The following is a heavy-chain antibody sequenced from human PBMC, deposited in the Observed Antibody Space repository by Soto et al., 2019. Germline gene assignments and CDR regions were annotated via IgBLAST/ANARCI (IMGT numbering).Heavy chain of an antibody. J-gene: IGHJ3*02. CDR3: ARERGGVTTRNGFDI. V-gene: IGHV3-7*01. CDR1: GFSFSIYW. Sequence: GDSLRLSCAASGFSFSIYWMSWFRQAPGKELEWVADIKQDGSEKYYADSVKGRFTISGDNAKNSLYLQMNSLRAEDTAVYYCARERGGVTTRNGFDIWGQGTMVTVSS. D-gene: IGHD4-17*01. CDR2: IKQDGSEK.